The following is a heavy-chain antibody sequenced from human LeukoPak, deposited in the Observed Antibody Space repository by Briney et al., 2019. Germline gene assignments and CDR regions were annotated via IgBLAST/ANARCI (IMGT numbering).Heavy chain of an antibody. V-gene: IGHV1-24*01. CDR1: GYTLTELS. CDR2: FDPEDGET. CDR3: ATAMTAMVTYYSDY. D-gene: IGHD5-18*01. Sequence: ASVKVSCKVSGYTLTELSMHWVRQAPGKGLEWMGGFDPEDGETIYAQKFQGRVTMTEDTSTDTAYMELSSLRSEDTAVYYCATAMTAMVTYYSDYWGQGTLVTVSS. J-gene: IGHJ4*02.